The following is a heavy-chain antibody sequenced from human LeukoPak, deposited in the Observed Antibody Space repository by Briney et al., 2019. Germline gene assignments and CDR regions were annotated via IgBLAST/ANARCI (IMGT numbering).Heavy chain of an antibody. D-gene: IGHD6-13*01. J-gene: IGHJ5*02. V-gene: IGHV4-30-4*01. CDR1: GGSISSGDYY. CDR2: IYYSGST. CDR3: ARAIAAASNWFDP. Sequence: SETLSLTCTVSGGSISSGDYYWSWIRQPPGKGLEWIGYIYYSGSTYYNPSLKSRVTKSVDTSKNQFSLKLSSVTAADTAVYYCARAIAAASNWFDPWGQGTLVTVSS.